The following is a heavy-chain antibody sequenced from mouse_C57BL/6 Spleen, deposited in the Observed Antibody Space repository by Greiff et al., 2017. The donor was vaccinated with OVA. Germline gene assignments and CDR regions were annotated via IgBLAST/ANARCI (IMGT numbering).Heavy chain of an antibody. CDR3: ARDYGEWAWFAY. J-gene: IGHJ3*01. CDR2: ISDGGSYT. V-gene: IGHV5-4*01. D-gene: IGHD1-1*01. Sequence: EVKVEESGGGLVKPGGSLKLSCAASGFTFSSYAMSWVRQTPEKRLEWVATISDGGSYTYYPDNVKGRFTISRDNAKNNLYLQMSHLKSEDTAMYYCARDYGEWAWFAYWGQGTLVTVSA. CDR1: GFTFSSYA.